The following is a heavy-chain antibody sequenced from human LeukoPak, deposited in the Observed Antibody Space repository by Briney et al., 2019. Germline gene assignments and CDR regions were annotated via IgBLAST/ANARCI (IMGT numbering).Heavy chain of an antibody. Sequence: PGGSLRLSCAASGFTFSSYAMSWVRQPPQKGLEWIGEVYHSGSTNYNPSLKSRIYMSVDKSQNRFSLRLTSVSAADTAVYFCARVSGSGLYFKSFDPWGQGTLVIVSS. CDR1: GFTFSSYAM. CDR2: VYHSGST. D-gene: IGHD3-10*01. CDR3: ARVSGSGLYFKSFDP. V-gene: IGHV4-4*01. J-gene: IGHJ5*01.